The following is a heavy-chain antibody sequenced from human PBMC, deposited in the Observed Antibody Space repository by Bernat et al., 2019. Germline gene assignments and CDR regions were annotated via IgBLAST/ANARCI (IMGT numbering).Heavy chain of an antibody. CDR3: ARGYYGSVRHPFDY. D-gene: IGHD3-10*01. Sequence: QLQLQESGPGLVKPSETLSLTRTVSGGSISSSSYYWGWIRQPPGKGLEWIGSIYYSGSTYYNPSLKRRVTISVDTSKNQFSLKLSSVTAADTAVYYCARGYYGSVRHPFDYWGQGTLVTVSS. CDR1: GGSISSSSYY. V-gene: IGHV4-39*01. J-gene: IGHJ4*02. CDR2: IYYSGST.